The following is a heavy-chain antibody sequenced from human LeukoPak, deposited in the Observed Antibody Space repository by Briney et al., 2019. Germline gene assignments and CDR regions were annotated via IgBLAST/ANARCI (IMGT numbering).Heavy chain of an antibody. J-gene: IGHJ4*02. CDR1: GGTFSSYA. Sequence: GASVKVSCKASGGTFSSYAISWVRQAPGQGLEWMGRIIPIFGTANYAQKFQGRVTITTDESTSTAYMELSSLRSEDTAVYYCAREWMGGYFDYWGQGTLVTVSS. V-gene: IGHV1-69*05. D-gene: IGHD1-26*01. CDR3: AREWMGGYFDY. CDR2: IIPIFGTA.